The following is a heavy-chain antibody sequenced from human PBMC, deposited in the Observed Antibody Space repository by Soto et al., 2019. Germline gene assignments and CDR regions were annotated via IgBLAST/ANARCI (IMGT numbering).Heavy chain of an antibody. J-gene: IGHJ5*02. CDR2: IYYSGST. Sequence: TLSLTCTVSGGSVSSGSYYWSWIRQPPGKGLEWIGYIYYSGSTNYNPSLKSRVTISVDTSKNQFSLNMSSVTAADTAVYYCARERRNLRLQTRWFDPWGQGTLVTVSS. D-gene: IGHD4-4*01. CDR1: GGSVSSGSYY. V-gene: IGHV4-61*01. CDR3: ARERRNLRLQTRWFDP.